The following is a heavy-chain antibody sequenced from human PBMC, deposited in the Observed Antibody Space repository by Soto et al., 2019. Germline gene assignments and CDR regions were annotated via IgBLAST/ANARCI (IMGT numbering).Heavy chain of an antibody. CDR1: GYTFTGYY. CDR3: AREFGVTKGYYGMDV. CDR2: INPNSGGT. Sequence: ASVKVSCKASGYTFTGYYMHWVRQAPGQGLEWMGWINPNSGGTNNAQKFQGWVTMTRDTSISTAYMELSRLRSDDTAVYYCAREFGVTKGYYGMDVWGQGTTVTVSS. D-gene: IGHD3-3*01. J-gene: IGHJ6*02. V-gene: IGHV1-2*04.